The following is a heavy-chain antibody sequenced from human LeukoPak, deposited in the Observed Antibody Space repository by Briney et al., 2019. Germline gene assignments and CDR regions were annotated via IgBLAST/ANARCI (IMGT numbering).Heavy chain of an antibody. CDR2: IIPIFGTA. V-gene: IGHV1-69*13. CDR1: GGTFSSYA. Sequence: SVKVSCKASGGTFSSYAISWVRQAPGQGLEWMGGIIPIFGTANYAQKFQGRVTITADESTSTAYMELSSLRSEDTAVYYCAREGDIVVVPAGMGAFDIWGQGTMVTVSS. D-gene: IGHD2-2*01. J-gene: IGHJ3*02. CDR3: AREGDIVVVPAGMGAFDI.